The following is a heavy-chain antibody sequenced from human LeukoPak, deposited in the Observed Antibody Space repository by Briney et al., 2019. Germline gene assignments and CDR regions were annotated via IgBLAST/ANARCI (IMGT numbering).Heavy chain of an antibody. CDR2: INPNSGGT. CDR3: ATSPIVGARGTAGAFDI. J-gene: IGHJ3*02. Sequence: ASVKISCKASGYTFTGYYMHWVRQAPGQGLEWMGWINPNSGGTNYAQKFQGRVTMTRDTSISTAYMELSRLRSEDTAVYYCATSPIVGARGTAGAFDIWGQGTMVTVSS. D-gene: IGHD1-26*01. V-gene: IGHV1-2*02. CDR1: GYTFTGYY.